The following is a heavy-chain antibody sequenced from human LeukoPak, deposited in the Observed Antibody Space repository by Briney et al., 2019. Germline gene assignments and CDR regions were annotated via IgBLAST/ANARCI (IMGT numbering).Heavy chain of an antibody. V-gene: IGHV4-30-4*01. CDR2: IYYSGST. CDR1: GGSISSGDYY. D-gene: IGHD4-23*01. CDR3: ARVIRWGVYFDY. Sequence: SETLSLTCTVSGGSISSGDYYWSWIRQPPGKGLEWIGYIYYSGSTYYNPSLKSRVTISVDTSKNQFSLKLSSVTAADTAVYYCARVIRWGVYFDYWGQGTLVTVSS. J-gene: IGHJ4*02.